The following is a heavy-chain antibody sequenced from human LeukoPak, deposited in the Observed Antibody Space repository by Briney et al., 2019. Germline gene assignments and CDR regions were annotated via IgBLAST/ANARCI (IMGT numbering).Heavy chain of an antibody. CDR2: IYYSGST. J-gene: IGHJ4*02. V-gene: IGHV4-39*07. D-gene: IGHD5-18*01. CDR3: ARVGDTAMGHFDY. Sequence: SETLSLTCTVSGSSISSSSYYWGWIRQPPGKGLEWIGSIYYSGSTYYNPSLKSRVTISVDTSKNQFSLKLSSVTAADTAVYYCARVGDTAMGHFDYWGQGTLVTVSS. CDR1: GSSISSSSYY.